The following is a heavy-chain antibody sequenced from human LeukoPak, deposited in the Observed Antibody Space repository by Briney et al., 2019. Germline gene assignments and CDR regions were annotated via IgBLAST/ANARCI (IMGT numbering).Heavy chain of an antibody. CDR3: ARDLRGGGGSSSSPA. CDR1: GFSFPYG. J-gene: IGHJ5*02. V-gene: IGHV3-23*01. CDR2: ITNSGENT. D-gene: IGHD6-6*01. Sequence: GGSLRLSCEASGFSFPYGMSWVRQAPGKGLEWVSGITNSGENTYYADSVKGRFTISRDNSKNTLYLQMNSLRAEDTAVYYCARDLRGGGGSSSSPAWGQGTLVTVSS.